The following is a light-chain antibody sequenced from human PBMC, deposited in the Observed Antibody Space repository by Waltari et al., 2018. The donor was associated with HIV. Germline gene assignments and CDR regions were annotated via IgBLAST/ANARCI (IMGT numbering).Light chain of an antibody. CDR1: SSDVGGYKY. J-gene: IGLJ3*02. V-gene: IGLV2-8*01. CDR2: EVN. Sequence: QSALTQPPSASGSPGTSVTISCTGTSSDVGGYKYVSWYQQHPGKAPKLMIYEVNKRPSGVPDRFSGSKSANTASLTVSGLQADDEADYYCNSYAGSNNWVFGGGTKLTVL. CDR3: NSYAGSNNWV.